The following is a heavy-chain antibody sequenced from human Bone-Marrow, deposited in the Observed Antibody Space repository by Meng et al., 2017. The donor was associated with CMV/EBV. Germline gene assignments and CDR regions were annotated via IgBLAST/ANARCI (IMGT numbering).Heavy chain of an antibody. CDR1: GFTFSSYW. D-gene: IGHD6-6*01. V-gene: IGHV3-7*01. J-gene: IGHJ6*02. CDR3: ARDIGVRIAARLIYYYGMDV. CDR2: IKQDGSEK. Sequence: GGSLRLSCAASGFTFSSYWMSWVRQAPGKGLEWVANIKQDGSEKYYVDSVKGRFTISRDNAKNSLYLQMNSLRAEDTAVYYCARDIGVRIAARLIYYYGMDVWGQGNTVTVSS.